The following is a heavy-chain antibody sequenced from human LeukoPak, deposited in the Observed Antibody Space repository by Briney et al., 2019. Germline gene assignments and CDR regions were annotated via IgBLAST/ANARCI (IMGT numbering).Heavy chain of an antibody. CDR3: ARGGSRLLDY. J-gene: IGHJ4*02. Sequence: GGSLRLSCAASGFTFTNNWMTWFRQAPGKGLEWVASMKEDGSEERYVDSVKGRFTISRDNAKNSLYLQMNSLRAEDTAVYYCARGGSRLLDYWGQGILVTVSS. CDR2: MKEDGSEE. CDR1: GFTFTNNW. D-gene: IGHD2-15*01. V-gene: IGHV3-7*01.